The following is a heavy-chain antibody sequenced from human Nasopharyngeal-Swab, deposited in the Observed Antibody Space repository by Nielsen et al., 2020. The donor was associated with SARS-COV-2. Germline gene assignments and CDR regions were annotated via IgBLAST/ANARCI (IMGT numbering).Heavy chain of an antibody. CDR2: ISGSGGST. D-gene: IGHD1-26*01. Sequence: GESLKISCAASGFIVSSDYMRWVRQAPGKGLEWVSAISGSGGSTYYADSVKGRFTISRDDAKNSLYLQMNSLRAEDTAVYYCARGGSGSYPFGDWGQGTLVTVSS. J-gene: IGHJ4*02. CDR3: ARGGSGSYPFGD. CDR1: GFIVSSDY. V-gene: IGHV3-21*01.